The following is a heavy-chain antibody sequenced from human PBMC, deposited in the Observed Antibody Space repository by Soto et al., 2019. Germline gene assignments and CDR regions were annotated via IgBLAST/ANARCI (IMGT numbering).Heavy chain of an antibody. CDR3: ARDRELGFVDY. Sequence: GGSLRLSCAASGFTFSSYWMHWVRQAPGKGLVWVSRINSDGSSTSYADSVKGRFTISRDNAKNTLYLQMNSLRAEDSAVYYCARDRELGFVDYWGQGTLVTVSS. J-gene: IGHJ4*02. D-gene: IGHD7-27*01. CDR1: GFTFSSYW. CDR2: INSDGSST. V-gene: IGHV3-74*01.